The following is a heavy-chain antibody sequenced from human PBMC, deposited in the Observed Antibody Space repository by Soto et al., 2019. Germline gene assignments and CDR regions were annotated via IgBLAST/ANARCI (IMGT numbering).Heavy chain of an antibody. V-gene: IGHV3-21*06. Sequence: GALRLSCAASGFTCTRYIMNWVRPYPGKGLEWVSSISSTTNYIYYGDSMKGRFTISRDNAKNSLYLEMNSLRAEDTAVYYCARESEDLTSNFDYWGQGTLVTVSS. CDR2: ISSTTNYI. CDR1: GFTCTRYI. CDR3: ARESEDLTSNFDY. J-gene: IGHJ4*02.